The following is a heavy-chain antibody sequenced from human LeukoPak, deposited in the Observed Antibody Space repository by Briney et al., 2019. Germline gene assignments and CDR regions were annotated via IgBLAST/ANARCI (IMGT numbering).Heavy chain of an antibody. CDR3: MREKRRGASVITDYDAFDI. Sequence: ASVKVSCKASGYSFTTYGINWVRQAPGQGLEWMGWISAYNGNTNYAQKLRGRVTMTTDTSTSTAYVELRSLRSDDTAVYYCMREKRRGASVITDYDAFDIWGQGTMVTVSS. V-gene: IGHV1-18*01. CDR2: ISAYNGNT. D-gene: IGHD3-22*01. J-gene: IGHJ3*02. CDR1: GYSFTTYG.